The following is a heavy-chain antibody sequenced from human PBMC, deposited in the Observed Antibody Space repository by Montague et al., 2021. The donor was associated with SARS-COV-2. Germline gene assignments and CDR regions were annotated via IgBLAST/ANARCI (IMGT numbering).Heavy chain of an antibody. CDR1: GFTVSSNY. J-gene: IGHJ6*02. Sequence: SLRLSCAASGFTVSSNYMSWVRQAPGKGLEWVSVIYSGVSTYYXXXVKGRCTISRDNSKNTLYLQMNSLRAEDTAVYYCARDSMAYGMDVWGQGTTVTVSS. CDR2: IYSGVST. D-gene: IGHD5-24*01. CDR3: ARDSMAYGMDV. V-gene: IGHV3-53*01.